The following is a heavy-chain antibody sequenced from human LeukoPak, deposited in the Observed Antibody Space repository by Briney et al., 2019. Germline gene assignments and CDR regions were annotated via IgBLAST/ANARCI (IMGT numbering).Heavy chain of an antibody. Sequence: GGFLRLSCAASGFTFSSYSMNWVRQAPGKGLEWVSSISSSSSYIYYADSVKGRFTISRDNAKNSLYLQMNSLRAEDTAVYYCARVFGTEYCDYVWGSYRSSAFDIWGQGTMVTVSS. CDR2: ISSSSSYI. CDR1: GFTFSSYS. D-gene: IGHD3-16*02. V-gene: IGHV3-21*01. J-gene: IGHJ3*02. CDR3: ARVFGTEYCDYVWGSYRSSAFDI.